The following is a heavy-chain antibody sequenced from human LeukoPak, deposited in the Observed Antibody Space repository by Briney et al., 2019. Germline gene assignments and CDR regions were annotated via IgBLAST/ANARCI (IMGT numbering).Heavy chain of an antibody. V-gene: IGHV3-30*02. CDR3: AKGLGDYDDFRLGY. D-gene: IGHD4-17*01. CDR1: VFTFSTYG. Sequence: GGSLRPSCAASVFTFSTYGFHWVRQAPGKGLEWVAFIPSDGSDNYYANSVKGRFTISRDNSKNTLCLQMNSLRSEDTAVYYCAKGLGDYDDFRLGYWGQGTLVTVSS. J-gene: IGHJ4*02. CDR2: IPSDGSDN.